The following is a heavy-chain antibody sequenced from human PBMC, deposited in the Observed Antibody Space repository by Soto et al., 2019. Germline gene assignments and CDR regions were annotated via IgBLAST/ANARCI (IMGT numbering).Heavy chain of an antibody. D-gene: IGHD3-16*01. V-gene: IGHV3-23*01. CDR1: GFTFSDYA. J-gene: IGHJ4*02. Sequence: EVQLLESGGGLVQPGESLRLSCAASGFTFSDYAMGWVRQAPGKGLEWVSSISASGYSTYYADSVKGRFTISRDTSKNTLYLQTNSLRAEDTAMYYCAKMGRDAYTPFDSWGQGSLVTVSS. CDR3: AKMGRDAYTPFDS. CDR2: ISASGYST.